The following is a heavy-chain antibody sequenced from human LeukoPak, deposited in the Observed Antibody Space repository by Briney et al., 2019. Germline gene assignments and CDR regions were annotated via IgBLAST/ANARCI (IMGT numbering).Heavy chain of an antibody. Sequence: GGSLRLSCAASVFTFSRYWMHSVRHAPGKGLMWVSRISPDGSTTLYADSVKGRFTISRDNAKNTLYLHMNSLGAEDTAVYYCTTVLSSNRYNLCDDWGQGTLVTVSS. D-gene: IGHD6-13*01. CDR3: TTVLSSNRYNLCDD. CDR2: ISPDGSTT. J-gene: IGHJ4*02. V-gene: IGHV3-74*03. CDR1: VFTFSRYW.